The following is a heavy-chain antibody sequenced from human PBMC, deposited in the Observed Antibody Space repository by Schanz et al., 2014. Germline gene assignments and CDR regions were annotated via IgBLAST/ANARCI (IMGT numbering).Heavy chain of an antibody. CDR1: GYTFTSYG. J-gene: IGHJ4*02. CDR3: ARGYGDSATDF. V-gene: IGHV1-69*04. CDR2: IIPILGIA. Sequence: QVQLVQSGAEVKKPGASVKVSCKASGYTFTSYGISWVRQAPGQGLEWMGRIIPILGIANYAQNFQGRVTITADRSTSTAYMELSSLRSEDTAVYYCARGYGDSATDFWGQGTLVTVSS. D-gene: IGHD4-17*01.